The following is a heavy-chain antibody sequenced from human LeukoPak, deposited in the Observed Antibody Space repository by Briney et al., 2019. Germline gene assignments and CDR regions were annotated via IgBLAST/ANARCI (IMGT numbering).Heavy chain of an antibody. CDR3: AKEYGSGTHRNRFDY. Sequence: PGGSLRLSCAASGFTFSSYEINWVRQAPGKGLEWVSYISSSGSTIKYADSVKGRFTISRGDAKNSLYLQMNSLRAEDTAVYFCAKEYGSGTHRNRFDYWGQGTLVTVSS. CDR2: ISSSGSTI. CDR1: GFTFSSYE. J-gene: IGHJ4*02. V-gene: IGHV3-48*03. D-gene: IGHD3-10*01.